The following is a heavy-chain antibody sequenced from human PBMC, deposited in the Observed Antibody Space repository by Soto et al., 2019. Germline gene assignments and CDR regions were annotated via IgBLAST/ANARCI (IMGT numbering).Heavy chain of an antibody. CDR3: ASRSIFRELPDY. V-gene: IGHV4-34*01. Sequence: SETLSLTCTVSGGSISSYYWSWIRQPPGKGLEWIGEINHSGSTNYNPSLKSRVTISVDTSKNQFSLKLSSVTAADTAVYYCASRSIFRELPDYWGQGTLVTVSS. D-gene: IGHD2-15*01. CDR1: GGSISSYY. CDR2: INHSGST. J-gene: IGHJ4*02.